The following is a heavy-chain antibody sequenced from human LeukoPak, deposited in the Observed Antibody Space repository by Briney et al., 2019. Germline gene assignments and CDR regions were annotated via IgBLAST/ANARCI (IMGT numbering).Heavy chain of an antibody. D-gene: IGHD3-3*01. CDR3: ARDSQGDYDFWSGYYIS. CDR1: GGSISSSSYY. J-gene: IGHJ5*02. CDR2: IYYSGST. V-gene: IGHV4-39*07. Sequence: SETLSLTCTVSGGSISSSSYYWGWIRQPPGKGLEWIGSIYYSGSTYYNPSLKSRVTISVDTSNNQFSLKLSSVTAADTAVYYCARDSQGDYDFWSGYYISWGQGTLVTVSS.